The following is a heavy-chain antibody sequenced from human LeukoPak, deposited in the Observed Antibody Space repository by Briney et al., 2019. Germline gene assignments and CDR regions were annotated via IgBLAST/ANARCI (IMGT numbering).Heavy chain of an antibody. J-gene: IGHJ4*02. V-gene: IGHV4-4*07. D-gene: IGHD4-23*01. CDR1: GGSISSYY. Sequence: PSETLSLTCTVSGGSISSYYWSWIRQPAGKGLEWIGRIYTSGSTNYDPSLKSRVTMSVDTSRNQFSLKLSSVTAADTAVYYCARGKLPPAEFDYWGQGTLVTVSS. CDR3: ARGKLPPAEFDY. CDR2: IYTSGST.